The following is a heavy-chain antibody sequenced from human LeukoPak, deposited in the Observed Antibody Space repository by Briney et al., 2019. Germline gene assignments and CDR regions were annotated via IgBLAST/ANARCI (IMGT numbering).Heavy chain of an antibody. CDR2: ISVNNGGT. J-gene: IGHJ5*02. CDR3: ARVFGVRGPRGYGDYANNWFDP. V-gene: IGHV1-18*01. Sequence: ASVKVSCKASGYTFTTYSLAWVRQAPGQSLEWMGWISVNNGGTNYAQSFQDRVTLTRDTSTNTAYMELSRLRSDDTAVYYCARVFGVRGPRGYGDYANNWFDPWGQGTLVTVSS. D-gene: IGHD4-17*01. CDR1: GYTFTTYS.